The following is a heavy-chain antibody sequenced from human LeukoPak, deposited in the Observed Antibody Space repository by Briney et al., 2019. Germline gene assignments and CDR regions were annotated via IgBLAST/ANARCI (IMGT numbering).Heavy chain of an antibody. CDR2: ISAYNGNT. D-gene: IGHD6-13*01. V-gene: IGHV1-18*01. CDR3: VRGIAASRVYYGMDV. CDR1: GYTLTSYG. J-gene: IGHJ6*02. Sequence: ASVKVSCKASGYTLTSYGISWVRQAPGQGLEWMGWISAYNGNTNYAQKLQGRVTMTTDTSTSTAYMELRSLRSDDTAVYYCVRGIAASRVYYGMDVWGQGTTVTVSS.